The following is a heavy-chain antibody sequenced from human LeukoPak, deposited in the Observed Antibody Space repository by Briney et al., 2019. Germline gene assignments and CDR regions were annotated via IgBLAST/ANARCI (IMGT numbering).Heavy chain of an antibody. D-gene: IGHD5-18*01. V-gene: IGHV1-18*01. J-gene: IGHJ4*02. CDR1: GYTFTSYG. CDR2: ISAYNGNT. CDR3: ARGLLVWGYSYGYDY. Sequence: ASVKVSCKASGYTFTSYGISWVRQAPGQGLEWMGWISAYNGNTNYALKLQGRVTMTTDTSTSTAYMELRSLRSDDTAVYYCARGLLVWGYSYGYDYWGQGTLVTVSS.